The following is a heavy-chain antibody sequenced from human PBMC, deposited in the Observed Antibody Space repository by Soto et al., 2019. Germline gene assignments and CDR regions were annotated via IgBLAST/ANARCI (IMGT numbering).Heavy chain of an antibody. CDR3: ARALFYSDSDGYYFEFDY. CDR2: IISNDDK. D-gene: IGHD3-22*01. CDR1: GFSLTDTRMG. J-gene: IGHJ4*02. V-gene: IGHV2-26*01. Sequence: SGPALVNPTETLTLTCSVSGFSLTDTRMGVSWIRQAPGKALEWLARIISNDDKSYSTSLKSRLTISKDTSKGQVVLRMTNMDPVDTGRYYCARALFYSDSDGYYFEFDYWGPGTLVTVSS.